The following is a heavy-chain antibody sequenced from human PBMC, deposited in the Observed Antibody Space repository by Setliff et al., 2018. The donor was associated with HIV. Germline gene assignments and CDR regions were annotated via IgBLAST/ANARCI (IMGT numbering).Heavy chain of an antibody. Sequence: VASVKVSCKASADIFNAYYIHWVRQAPGQGLEWMGWITPNGDDTNYPRKFEGRVTLTRDTSIATAYMELRSLTSDDTAVYYCARVADRNYDLWSAYEYWGQGTLVTVSS. CDR2: ITPNGDDT. V-gene: IGHV1-2*02. D-gene: IGHD3-3*01. CDR1: ADIFNAYY. J-gene: IGHJ4*02. CDR3: ARVADRNYDLWSAYEY.